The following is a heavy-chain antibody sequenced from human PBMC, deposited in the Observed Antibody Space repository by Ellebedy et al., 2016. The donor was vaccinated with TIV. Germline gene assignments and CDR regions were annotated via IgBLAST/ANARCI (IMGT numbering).Heavy chain of an antibody. CDR3: ARGGYCSGGACPHNWFDP. CDR1: GYSFTNDY. D-gene: IGHD2-15*01. V-gene: IGHV1-46*03. CDR2: INPNAGTT. Sequence: ASVNVSCXASGYSFTNDYLHWVRQAPGQGLEWVGVINPNAGTTAYAQKFQGRVTMTRDTSTSTVYMELSSLRSEDTAVYYCARGGYCSGGACPHNWFDPWGQGTLVTVSS. J-gene: IGHJ5*02.